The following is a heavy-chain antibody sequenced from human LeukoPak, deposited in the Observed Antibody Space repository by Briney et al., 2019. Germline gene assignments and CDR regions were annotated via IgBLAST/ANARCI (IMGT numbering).Heavy chain of an antibody. Sequence: SETLSLTCTVSGGSISSYHWSWIRQPAGKGLEWIGRIYTSGSTNYNPSLKSRVTMSVDTSKNQFSLKLSSVTAADTAVYYCARLYCSGGSCCLDYWGQGTLVTVSS. CDR1: GGSISSYH. V-gene: IGHV4-4*07. J-gene: IGHJ4*02. CDR3: ARLYCSGGSCCLDY. CDR2: IYTSGST. D-gene: IGHD2-15*01.